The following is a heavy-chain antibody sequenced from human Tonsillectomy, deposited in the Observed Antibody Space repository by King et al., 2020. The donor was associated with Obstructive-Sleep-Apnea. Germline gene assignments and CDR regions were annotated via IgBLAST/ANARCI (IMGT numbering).Heavy chain of an antibody. CDR1: GGSISSGDYY. D-gene: IGHD5-24*01. J-gene: IGHJ4*02. V-gene: IGHV4-30-4*01. CDR3: ARKGKWLQSLPFDY. CDR2: IYYSGST. Sequence: QVQLQESGPGLVKPSQTLSLTCTVSGGSISSGDYYWNWIRQPPGKRLEWIGYIYYSGSTYYNPSLKSRVTISLDTSKNQFSLKVNSMTDADTAVYYCARKGKWLQSLPFDYWGQGTLVTVSA.